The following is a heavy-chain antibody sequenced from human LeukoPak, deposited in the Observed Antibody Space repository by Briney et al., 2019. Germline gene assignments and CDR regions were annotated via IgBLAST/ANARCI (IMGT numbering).Heavy chain of an antibody. V-gene: IGHV3-74*01. CDR3: ARDGGGGLDY. CDR2: INGDETST. D-gene: IGHD2-15*01. CDR1: GFTFSSHW. Sequence: GGSLRLSCAASGFTFSSHWMHWARQGPGKGLVWVSRINGDETSTAYADSVKGRFTISRDNAKNSLYLQMNSLRAEDTAVYYCARDGGGGLDYWGQGTLVTVSS. J-gene: IGHJ4*02.